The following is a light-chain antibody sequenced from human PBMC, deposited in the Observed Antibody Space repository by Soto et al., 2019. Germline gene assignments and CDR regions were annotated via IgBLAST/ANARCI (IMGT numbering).Light chain of an antibody. CDR3: QQSYRGPYT. CDR1: QFISTY. CDR2: GAS. J-gene: IGKJ2*01. Sequence: DIQMTQSPSSLSASVGDRVTITCRASQFISTYLNWYQEKPGKAPKLLIYGASTLHSGVPSRFSGSGSGTDFTRPISSLQFEDFATYSCQQSYRGPYTFGPGKKLEIK. V-gene: IGKV1-39*01.